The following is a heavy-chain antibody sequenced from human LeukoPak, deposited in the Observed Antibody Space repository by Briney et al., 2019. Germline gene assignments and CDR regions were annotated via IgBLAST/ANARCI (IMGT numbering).Heavy chain of an antibody. CDR3: AREGGYYDSSGYPTYYFDY. D-gene: IGHD3-22*01. CDR1: GGSISSGGYY. Sequence: SETLSLTCTVSGGSISSGGYYWSWIRQHPGKGLEWIGYIYYSGSTYYNPSLKSRVTISVDTSKNQFSLKLSSVTAADTAVYYCAREGGYYDSSGYPTYYFDYWGQGTLVTVSS. J-gene: IGHJ4*02. CDR2: IYYSGST. V-gene: IGHV4-31*03.